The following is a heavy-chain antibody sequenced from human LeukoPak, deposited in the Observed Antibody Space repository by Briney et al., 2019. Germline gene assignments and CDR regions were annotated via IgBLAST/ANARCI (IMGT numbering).Heavy chain of an antibody. D-gene: IGHD6-6*01. Sequence: NPSEALSLTCTVSGGSISSYYWSWIRQPPGKGLEWIGYIYYSGSTNYNPSLKSRVTISVDTSKNQFSLKLSSVTAADTAVYYCAASSIAAQYWGQGTLVTVSS. J-gene: IGHJ4*02. CDR1: GGSISSYY. CDR2: IYYSGST. V-gene: IGHV4-59*08. CDR3: AASSIAAQY.